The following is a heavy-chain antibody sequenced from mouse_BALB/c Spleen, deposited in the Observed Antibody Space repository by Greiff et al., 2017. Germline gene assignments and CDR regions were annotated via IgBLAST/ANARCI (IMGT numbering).Heavy chain of an antibody. CDR2: IDPENGDT. J-gene: IGHJ2*01. CDR1: GFNIKDYY. Sequence: VQLQQSGAELVRSGASVKLSCTASGFNIKDYYMHWVKQRPEQGLEWIGWIDPENGDTEYAPKFQGKATMTADTSSNTAYLQLSSLTSEDTAVYYCNAGTWDYWGQGTTLTVSS. CDR3: NAGTWDY. V-gene: IGHV14-4*02. D-gene: IGHD4-1*01.